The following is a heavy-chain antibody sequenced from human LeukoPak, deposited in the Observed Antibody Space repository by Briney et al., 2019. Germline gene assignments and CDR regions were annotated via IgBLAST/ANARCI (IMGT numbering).Heavy chain of an antibody. CDR3: ARVAVAGPTGWFDP. CDR1: GFALNSYS. J-gene: IGHJ5*02. CDR2: ISSTSAYI. V-gene: IGHV3-21*01. D-gene: IGHD6-13*01. Sequence: GGSLRLSCAASGFALNSYSLAWVRQAPGKGLEWVSSISSTSAYIYYADSVKGRFTISRDNIDNVVYLQMSSLRAEDTAVYYCARVAVAGPTGWFDPWGQGTLVTVSS.